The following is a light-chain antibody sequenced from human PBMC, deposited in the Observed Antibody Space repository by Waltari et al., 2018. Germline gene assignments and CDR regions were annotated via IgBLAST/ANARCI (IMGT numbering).Light chain of an antibody. CDR2: GKN. CDR3: SSRDSSGNHVL. CDR1: CLRTYF. J-gene: IGLJ3*02. Sequence: SSGLTQDPAVSVALGQTVRITCQGDCLRTYFATWYQQKPAQAPLLVIYGKNNRPSGIPDRVSGSSSDDTTSLTITGAQAEDEADYFCSSRDSSGNHVLFGGGTTLTVL. V-gene: IGLV3-19*01.